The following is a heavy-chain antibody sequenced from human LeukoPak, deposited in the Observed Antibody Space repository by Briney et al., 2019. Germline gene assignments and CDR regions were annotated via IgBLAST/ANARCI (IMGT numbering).Heavy chain of an antibody. CDR2: INHSGST. D-gene: IGHD1-1*01. CDR1: GGSISSYY. CDR3: ARDGKGFDI. J-gene: IGHJ3*02. V-gene: IGHV4-34*01. Sequence: SETLSLTCTVSGGSISSYYWSWIRQPPGKGLQWIGEINHSGSTNYNPSLKSRVTISIDTSKNQFSLNLSSVTAADTAVYYCARDGKGFDIWGQGTMVTVSS.